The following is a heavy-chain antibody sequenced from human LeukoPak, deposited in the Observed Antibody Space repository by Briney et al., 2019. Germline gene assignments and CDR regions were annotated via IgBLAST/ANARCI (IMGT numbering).Heavy chain of an antibody. CDR2: IYPGDFDT. D-gene: IGHD2-15*01. J-gene: IGHJ4*02. Sequence: KPGESLNLSCKGSGYSFTSYCIDWVRQMPGKGLEWMGNIYPGDFDTRYSPSIQGQIAISADKSISTAYLQWSSLNASDTAMYYCARLAVGLTFDYWGQGTLVTVSS. CDR3: ARLAVGLTFDY. CDR1: GYSFTSYC. V-gene: IGHV5-51*03.